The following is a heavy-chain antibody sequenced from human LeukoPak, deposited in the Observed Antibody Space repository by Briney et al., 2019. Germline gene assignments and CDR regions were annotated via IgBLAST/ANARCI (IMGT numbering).Heavy chain of an antibody. CDR1: GFIFSLYW. D-gene: IGHD1-26*01. J-gene: IGHJ3*02. CDR3: ARQETSSYNGAFDI. Sequence: SGGSLRLSCKASGFIFSLYWMHWVRHVPGRGLVWVSRIEGGAIDTDYADFVKGRFTISRDNAKNSLYLQMNSLRADDTAVYHCARQETSSYNGAFDIWGQGTVVTVSS. V-gene: IGHV3-74*01. CDR2: IEGGAIDT.